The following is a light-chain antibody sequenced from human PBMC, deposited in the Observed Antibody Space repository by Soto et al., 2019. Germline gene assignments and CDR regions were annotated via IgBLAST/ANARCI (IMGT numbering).Light chain of an antibody. Sequence: VLTHASGTLSLSPGERATLSCRAIQTVRNNYLAWYQQKPGQAPRLLIYDASSRATGIPDRFSGGGSGTDFTLTISRLEPEDFAVYYCQQFSSYPLTFGGGTKVDIK. CDR1: QTVRNNY. V-gene: IGKV3-20*01. CDR2: DAS. J-gene: IGKJ4*01. CDR3: QQFSSYPLT.